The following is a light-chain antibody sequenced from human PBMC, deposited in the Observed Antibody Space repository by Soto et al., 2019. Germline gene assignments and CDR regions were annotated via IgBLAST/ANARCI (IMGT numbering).Light chain of an antibody. CDR2: DAS. Sequence: EILMTQSPATLSVSPGERVTLSCRASQSAISNLAWYQQKPGQTPRLLIYDASTRATDIPARFSGSGSGTDFTLTISSLLYEDFAVYYCQQYGSSHPTTFGQGTKVDIK. CDR1: QSAISN. J-gene: IGKJ1*01. V-gene: IGKV3-15*01. CDR3: QQYGSSHPTT.